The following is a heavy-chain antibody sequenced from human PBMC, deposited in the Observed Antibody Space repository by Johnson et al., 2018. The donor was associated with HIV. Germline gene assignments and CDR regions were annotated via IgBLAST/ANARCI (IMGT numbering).Heavy chain of an antibody. Sequence: VLLVESGGGVVQPGRSLRLSCAASGFTFDDYGMSWVRQAPGKGLEWVGRLTSTTDGGTTDYAAPMKGRFTISRDDSKNTLYLQMNSLKTEDTAVYYCTTRVTVVIISSDAFDIWGQGTMVTVSS. D-gene: IGHD3-3*01. CDR2: LTSTTDGGTT. CDR3: TTRVTVVIISSDAFDI. V-gene: IGHV3-15*01. J-gene: IGHJ3*02. CDR1: GFTFDDYG.